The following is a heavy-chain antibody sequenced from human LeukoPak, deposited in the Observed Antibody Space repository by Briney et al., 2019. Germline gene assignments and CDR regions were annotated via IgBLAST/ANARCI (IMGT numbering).Heavy chain of an antibody. Sequence: SETLSLTCAVYGGSFSGYYWSWIRQPPGKGLEWIGEINHSGSTNYNPSLKSRVTISVDTSKNQFSLKLSSVTAEDTAVYYCASGGHLDYWGQGALVTVAS. CDR1: GGSFSGYY. J-gene: IGHJ4*02. CDR2: INHSGST. CDR3: ASGGHLDY. V-gene: IGHV4-34*01.